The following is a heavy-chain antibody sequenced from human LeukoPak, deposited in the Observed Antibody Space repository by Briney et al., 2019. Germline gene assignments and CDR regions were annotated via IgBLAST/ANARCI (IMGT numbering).Heavy chain of an antibody. V-gene: IGHV1-46*01. CDR3: ARVGPGFQYSGSYYGYYFDY. J-gene: IGHJ4*02. CDR2: INPSGGST. CDR1: GYTFTSYY. Sequence: ASVKVSCKASGYTFTSYYMRWVRQAPGQGLEWMGIINPSGGSTSYAQKFQGRVTMTRDTSTSTVYMELSSLRSEDTAVYYCARVGPGFQYSGSYYGYYFDYWGQGTLVTVSS. D-gene: IGHD1-26*01.